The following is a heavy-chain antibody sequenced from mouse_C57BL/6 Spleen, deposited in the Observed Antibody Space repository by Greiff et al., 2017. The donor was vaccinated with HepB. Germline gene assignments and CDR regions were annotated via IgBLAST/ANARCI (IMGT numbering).Heavy chain of an antibody. D-gene: IGHD1-1*01. Sequence: VQLQQPGAELVRPGSSVKLSCKASGYTFTSYWMHWVKQRPIQGLEWIGNIDPSDSETHYNQKFKDKATLTVDKSSSTAYMQPSSLTSEDSAVYYCASYGSHWYFDVWGTGTTVTVSS. CDR3: ASYGSHWYFDV. V-gene: IGHV1-52*01. CDR1: GYTFTSYW. J-gene: IGHJ1*03. CDR2: IDPSDSET.